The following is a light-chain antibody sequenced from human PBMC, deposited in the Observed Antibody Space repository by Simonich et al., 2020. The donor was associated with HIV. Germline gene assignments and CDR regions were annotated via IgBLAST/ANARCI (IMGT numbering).Light chain of an antibody. CDR2: DAS. CDR1: QRVSSN. CDR3: QQRSNWIT. J-gene: IGKJ5*01. Sequence: EIVMTQSPATLSVSPGERATLSCRASQRVSSNLAWYQRKPGQAPRLLIYDASNRATGIPARFSGSGSGTDFTLTISSLDPEDFAVYYCQQRSNWITFGQGTRLEIK. V-gene: IGKV3-11*01.